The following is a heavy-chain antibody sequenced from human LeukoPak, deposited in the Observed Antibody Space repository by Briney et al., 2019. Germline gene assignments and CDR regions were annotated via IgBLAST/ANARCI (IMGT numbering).Heavy chain of an antibody. Sequence: PGGSLRLSCAASGFTFSSYAMSWVRQAPGKGLEWVSAIGGSGGGTYYADSVKGRFTISRDNSKNTLYLQMNSLRAEDTAVYYCAKAGYCSGGSCHLPSNNWFDPWGQGTLVTVSS. V-gene: IGHV3-23*01. CDR1: GFTFSSYA. D-gene: IGHD2-15*01. CDR3: AKAGYCSGGSCHLPSNNWFDP. CDR2: IGGSGGGT. J-gene: IGHJ5*02.